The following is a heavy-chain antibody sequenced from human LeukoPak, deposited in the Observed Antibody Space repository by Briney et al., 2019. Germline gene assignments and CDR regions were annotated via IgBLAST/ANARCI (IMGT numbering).Heavy chain of an antibody. J-gene: IGHJ6*02. Sequence: GGSLRLSCAASGFTFSSYAMSWVRQAPGKGLEWVLGISGSDDSTYNADSVKGRFTISRDNSKNTLCLQMNNLRVEDTAVYYCVKDGSDYYYDSRGYYYYYYGTDVWGQGTTVTVSS. V-gene: IGHV3-23*01. D-gene: IGHD3-22*01. CDR3: VKDGSDYYYDSRGYYYYYYGTDV. CDR1: GFTFSSYA. CDR2: ISGSDDST.